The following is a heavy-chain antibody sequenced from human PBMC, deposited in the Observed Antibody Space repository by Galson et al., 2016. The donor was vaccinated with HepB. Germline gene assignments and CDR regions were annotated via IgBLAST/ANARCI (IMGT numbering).Heavy chain of an antibody. J-gene: IGHJ4*02. CDR2: IKQDGSEK. CDR1: GLTFSRFW. CDR3: AGDFALNY. Sequence: SLRLSCAVSGLTFSRFWMSWVRQAPGGGLEWVANIKQDGSEKHYAVSVEGRFTVSRDNAKNLLYLQMYSLRAEDTAVYYCAGDFALNYWGQGTLVTVSS. V-gene: IGHV3-7*04.